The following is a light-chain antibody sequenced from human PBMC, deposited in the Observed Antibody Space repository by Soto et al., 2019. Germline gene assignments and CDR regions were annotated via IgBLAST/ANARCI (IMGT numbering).Light chain of an antibody. CDR1: QSISTW. V-gene: IGKV1-5*01. J-gene: IGKJ5*01. Sequence: DIQMTQSPSTLSASVGDRVTITCRASQSISTWLAWYQQRPGKAPKFLIYDASSLESGVPSRFSGSGSGTEFTLTISSLQPEDFATYYCQQTFSNSGITFGQGTRREIK. CDR3: QQTFSNSGIT. CDR2: DAS.